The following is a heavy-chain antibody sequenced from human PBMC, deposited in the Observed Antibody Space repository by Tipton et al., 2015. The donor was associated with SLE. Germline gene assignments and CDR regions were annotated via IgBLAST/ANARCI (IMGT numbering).Heavy chain of an antibody. V-gene: IGHV4-34*01. Sequence: TLSLTCAVYGGSFSGYYWSWIRQSPGKGLEWIGEINHSGITTYNTSLKSRVTISVDTSKNQFSLKVMSVTAADTAVYYCAREARRTWRVFDVWGQGTLVPVSS. CDR2: INHSGIT. CDR1: GGSFSGYY. J-gene: IGHJ3*01. CDR3: AREARRTWRVFDV.